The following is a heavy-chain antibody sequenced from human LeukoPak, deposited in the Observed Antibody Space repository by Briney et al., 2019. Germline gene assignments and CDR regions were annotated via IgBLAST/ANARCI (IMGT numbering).Heavy chain of an antibody. V-gene: IGHV3-48*03. CDR1: GFTFSTYE. D-gene: IGHD4-17*01. J-gene: IGHJ4*02. CDR3: ARKLKYGDYFGY. Sequence: GGSLRLSWAASGFTFSTYEMNWVRQAPGKGLECVSYISSSGSTIYYADSVKGRFTISRDNAKNSLYLQMNSVRAEDTAVYYCARKLKYGDYFGYWGQGTLVTVSS. CDR2: ISSSGSTI.